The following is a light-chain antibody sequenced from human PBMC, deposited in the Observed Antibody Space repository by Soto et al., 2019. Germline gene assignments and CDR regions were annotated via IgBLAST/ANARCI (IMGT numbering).Light chain of an antibody. J-gene: IGKJ4*01. V-gene: IGKV3-20*01. CDR1: QSVSSSY. CDR2: GAS. CDR3: QQYGSPPLT. Sequence: EIVLTQSPGTLSLSPREGATLSCRASQSVSSSYLAWYQEKPGQAPRLLIYGASSRATGIPDRFSGSGSGTDFTLPISRLEPEDFAVYYCQQYGSPPLTFGGGTKVEIK.